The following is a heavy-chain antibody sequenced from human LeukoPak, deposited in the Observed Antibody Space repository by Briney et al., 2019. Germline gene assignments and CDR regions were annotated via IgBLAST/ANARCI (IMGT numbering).Heavy chain of an antibody. D-gene: IGHD3-22*01. CDR2: ISWNSGSI. J-gene: IGHJ4*02. CDR1: GFTFDDYA. V-gene: IGHV3-9*01. Sequence: GRSLRLSCAASGFTFDDYAMHWVRQAPGKGLEWVSGISWNSGSIGYADSVKGRFTSSRDNAKNSLYLQMNSLRAEDTAVYYCARVLYYYDSSGYAPFDYWGQGPLDTVSS. CDR3: ARVLYYYDSSGYAPFDY.